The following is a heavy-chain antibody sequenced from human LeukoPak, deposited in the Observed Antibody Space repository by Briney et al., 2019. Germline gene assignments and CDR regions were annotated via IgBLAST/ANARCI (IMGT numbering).Heavy chain of an antibody. D-gene: IGHD5-12*01. CDR2: INHSGST. V-gene: IGHV4-34*01. J-gene: IGHJ3*02. CDR1: GFTFGSYS. CDR3: ARAPPTMSDAFDI. Sequence: GSLRLSCAASGFTFGSYSMNWVRQPPGKGLEWIGEINHSGSTNYNPSLKSRVTISVDTSKNQFSLKLSSVTAADTAVYYCARAPPTMSDAFDIWGQGTMVTVSS.